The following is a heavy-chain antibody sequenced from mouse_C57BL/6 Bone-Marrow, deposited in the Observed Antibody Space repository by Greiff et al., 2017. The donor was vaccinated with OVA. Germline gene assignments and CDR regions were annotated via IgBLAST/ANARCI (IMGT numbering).Heavy chain of an antibody. CDR3: ANYGSTLYAMDY. CDR2: IYPGDGDT. D-gene: IGHD1-1*01. V-gene: IGHV1-82*01. J-gene: IGHJ4*01. CDR1: GYAFSSSW. Sequence: LVESGPELVKPGASVKISCKASGYAFSSSWMNWVKQRPGKGLEWIGRIYPGDGDTNYNGKFKGKATLTADKSSSTAYMQLSSLTSEDSAVYFCANYGSTLYAMDYWGQGTSVTVSS.